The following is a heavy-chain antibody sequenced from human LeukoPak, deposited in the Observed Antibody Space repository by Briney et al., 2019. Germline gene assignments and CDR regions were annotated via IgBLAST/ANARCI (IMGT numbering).Heavy chain of an antibody. CDR1: GYSFSSYW. D-gene: IGHD3-22*01. V-gene: IGHV5-51*01. CDR2: IYPGDSDT. CDR3: ARGPYDSSGYPIPFDY. J-gene: IGHJ4*02. Sequence: GESLKISCKGSGYSFSSYWIGWVRQMPGKGLEWMEIIYPGDSDTRYSPSFQGQVTISADKSISTAYLQWSSLKASDTAMYYCARGPYDSSGYPIPFDYWGQGTLVTVSS.